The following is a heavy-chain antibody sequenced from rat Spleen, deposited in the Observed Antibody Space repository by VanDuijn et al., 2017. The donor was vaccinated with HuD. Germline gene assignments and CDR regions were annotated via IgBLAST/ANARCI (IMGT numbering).Heavy chain of an antibody. CDR2: IKAKSNNYAT. J-gene: IGHJ2*01. Sequence: EVQVLESGGGLVQPGNSLKLSCATSGFTFSTAWMYWYRQFPEKRLEWVARIKAKSNNYATDYTESVKGRFTISRDDSKSSIYLQMNNLKEEDTAIYYCARQGIGTSRNYFDYWGQGVMVTVSS. V-gene: IGHV6-6*01. CDR1: GFTFSTAW. CDR3: ARQGIGTSRNYFDY. D-gene: IGHD1-5*01.